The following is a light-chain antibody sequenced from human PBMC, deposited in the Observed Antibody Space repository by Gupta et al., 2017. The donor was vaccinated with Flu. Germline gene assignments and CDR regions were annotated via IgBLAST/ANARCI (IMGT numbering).Light chain of an antibody. CDR1: TCSIGSNF. CDR3: AAWDDDLGGVL. Sequence: QSVLTQPPSASRTPGQRVPFSGSGITCSIGSNFVHWYQRLPGTAPKLLIYRDSQRPSGVPARFSASRSGTSAALAISGLRSDDEADYFCAAWDDDLGGVLFGGGTKVTVL. CDR2: RDS. J-gene: IGLJ3*02. V-gene: IGLV1-47*01.